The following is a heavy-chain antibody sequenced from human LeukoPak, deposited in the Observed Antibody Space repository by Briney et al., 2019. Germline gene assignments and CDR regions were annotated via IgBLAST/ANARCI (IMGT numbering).Heavy chain of an antibody. D-gene: IGHD3-22*01. CDR3: AKDEAFSSGYLNAFDI. CDR2: ISYDGSNK. CDR1: GFTLSNYG. Sequence: GGSLRLSCAASGFTLSNYGMHWVRQAPGKGLEWVAVISYDGSNKYYADSVKGRFTISRDNSKNTLYLQMNSLRAEDTAVYYCAKDEAFSSGYLNAFDIWGQGTMVTVSS. V-gene: IGHV3-30*18. J-gene: IGHJ3*02.